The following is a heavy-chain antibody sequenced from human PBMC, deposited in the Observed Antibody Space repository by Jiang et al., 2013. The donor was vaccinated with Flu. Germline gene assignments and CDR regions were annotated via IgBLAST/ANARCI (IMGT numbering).Heavy chain of an antibody. CDR2: ISYSGST. CDR3: ARHLQYSYDH. D-gene: IGHD3-22*01. J-gene: IGHJ4*01. CDR1: GGSMNSYY. V-gene: IGHV4-59*08. Sequence: GPGLVKPSETLSLTCTVSGGSMNSYYWSWIRQPPGKRLEWIGYISYSGSTNYNPSLKSRVTISVDTSKNQFSLKLGSVTAADAAVYYCARHLQYSYDHWGHGTLVTVSS.